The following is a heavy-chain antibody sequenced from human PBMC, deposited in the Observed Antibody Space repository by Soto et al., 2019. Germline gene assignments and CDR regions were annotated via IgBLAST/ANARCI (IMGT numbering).Heavy chain of an antibody. CDR3: AKGQSSSWYQTGGMDV. J-gene: IGHJ6*02. D-gene: IGHD6-13*01. CDR2: ISDGGSDT. V-gene: IGHV3-23*01. Sequence: EVQLLESGGGLVQPGGSLRLSCAASEFAFSTYAMTWVRQAPGKGLEWVSGISDGGSDTDYADSVKGRFTISRDNSKNTLYLQMNGLRADDTAVYYCAKGQSSSWYQTGGMDVWGRGTTVTVSS. CDR1: EFAFSTYA.